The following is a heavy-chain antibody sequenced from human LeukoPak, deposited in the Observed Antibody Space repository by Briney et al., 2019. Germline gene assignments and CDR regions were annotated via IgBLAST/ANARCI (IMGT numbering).Heavy chain of an antibody. CDR3: ARARGEVGIDY. CDR2: INHSGST. D-gene: IGHD3-10*01. Sequence: SETLSLTCAVYGESFSGYYWSWIRQPPGQGLEWIGEINHSGSTNYNPSLKSRVTLSVDTSKNQFSLTVSSVTAADTAVYYCARARGEVGIDYWGQGTLVTVSS. CDR1: GESFSGYY. V-gene: IGHV4-34*01. J-gene: IGHJ4*02.